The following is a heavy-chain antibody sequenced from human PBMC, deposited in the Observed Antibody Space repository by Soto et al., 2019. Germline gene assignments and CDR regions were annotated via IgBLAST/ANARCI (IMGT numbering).Heavy chain of an antibody. CDR1: GGSVSSGDYS. J-gene: IGHJ6*02. D-gene: IGHD1-1*01. CDR2: VSHIGST. CDR3: AIRVWNRPYYYHAMDV. V-gene: IGHV4-30-2*01. Sequence: QLQLQESDSGLVKPSQTLSLTCAVSGGSVSSGDYSWTWIRQPAGKGLEWIGYVSHIGSTYYNPSLKTRVTVSLDKSKNQFSLKLTSVTAADSAVYFCAIRVWNRPYYYHAMDVWGQGTTVTVSS.